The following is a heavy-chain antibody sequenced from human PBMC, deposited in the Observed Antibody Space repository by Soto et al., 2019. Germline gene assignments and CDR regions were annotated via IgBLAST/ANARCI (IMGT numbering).Heavy chain of an antibody. J-gene: IGHJ6*02. Sequence: ASVKVSCKASGYTFTSYGISWVRQAPGQGLEWMGWISAYNGNTNYAQKLQGRVTMTTDTSTSTAYMELRGLRSDDTAVYYCARDGYCRSTSCPNKYYYYGMDVWGQGTTVTVSS. V-gene: IGHV1-18*01. CDR1: GYTFTSYG. CDR2: ISAYNGNT. D-gene: IGHD2-2*03. CDR3: ARDGYCRSTSCPNKYYYYGMDV.